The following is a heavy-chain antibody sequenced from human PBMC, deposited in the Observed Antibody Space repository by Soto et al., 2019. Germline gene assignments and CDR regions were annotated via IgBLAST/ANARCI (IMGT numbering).Heavy chain of an antibody. Sequence: QVELVESGGGVVHPGRSLRLSCAGSGFTFSTYGMHWVRQAPGKGLEWVAVISYDGRNKYYADFVKGRFTISRDNSRNTVSLQTNSLRVEDTALYYCAKTSSAHDEFYYGMDVWGQGTTVTVSS. CDR2: ISYDGRNK. CDR1: GFTFSTYG. CDR3: AKTSSAHDEFYYGMDV. J-gene: IGHJ6*02. D-gene: IGHD6-25*01. V-gene: IGHV3-30*18.